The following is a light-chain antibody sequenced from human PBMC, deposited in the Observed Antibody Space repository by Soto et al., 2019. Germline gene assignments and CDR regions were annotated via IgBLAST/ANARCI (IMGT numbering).Light chain of an antibody. CDR3: QQSYNSPYT. CDR1: QAINKN. Sequence: DIQMTQSPASLSASVGVRVTITCRASQAINKNLNWYRHKLGKAPELLIYDASDSQAGVPSRFSGSGSGADFTLIISGLQPEDFATYYCQQSYNSPYTFGQGTKLEIK. V-gene: IGKV1-39*01. J-gene: IGKJ2*01. CDR2: DAS.